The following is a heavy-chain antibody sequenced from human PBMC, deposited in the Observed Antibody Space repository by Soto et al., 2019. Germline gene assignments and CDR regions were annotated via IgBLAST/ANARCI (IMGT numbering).Heavy chain of an antibody. CDR2: FDPEDGET. V-gene: IGHV1-24*01. CDR3: ATAARYYYDSSGYYPGHFDY. CDR1: GYTLTELS. Sequence: ASVKVSCKVSGYTLTELSMHWVRQAPGKGLEWMGGFDPEDGETIYAQKFQGRVTMTEDTSTDTAYMELSSLRSEDTAVYYCATAARYYYDSSGYYPGHFDYWGQGTLVTVSS. J-gene: IGHJ4*02. D-gene: IGHD3-22*01.